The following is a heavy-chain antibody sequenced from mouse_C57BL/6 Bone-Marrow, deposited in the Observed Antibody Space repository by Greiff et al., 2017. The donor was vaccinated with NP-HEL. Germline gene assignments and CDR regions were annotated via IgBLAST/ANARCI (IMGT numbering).Heavy chain of an antibody. Sequence: EVKLMESGGGLVQPGGSLSLSCAASGFTFTDYYMSWVRQPPGKALEWLGFIRNKANGYTTEYSVSVKGRFTISRDNSQSILYLQMNALRAEDSATYYCARLYSRAMDYWGQGTSVTVSS. D-gene: IGHD2-1*01. CDR3: ARLYSRAMDY. CDR2: IRNKANGYTT. V-gene: IGHV7-3*01. CDR1: GFTFTDYY. J-gene: IGHJ4*01.